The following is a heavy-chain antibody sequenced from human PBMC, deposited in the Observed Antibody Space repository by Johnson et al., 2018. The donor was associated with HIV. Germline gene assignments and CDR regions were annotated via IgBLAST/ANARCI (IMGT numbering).Heavy chain of an antibody. D-gene: IGHD3/OR15-3a*01. CDR2: IYTGRST. Sequence: VQLVEARGVLFQPGASRRLSCSVSGFTVTSNYMSWVRQAPGKGLEWVSVIYTGRSTYYADSVNGRFTISRDNSKNTLDLQMNNLRAEDTAVYYCARDPGLYYDIWVSAFDIWGQGTMVTVSS. CDR1: GFTVTSNY. CDR3: ARDPGLYYDIWVSAFDI. V-gene: IGHV3-66*01. J-gene: IGHJ3*02.